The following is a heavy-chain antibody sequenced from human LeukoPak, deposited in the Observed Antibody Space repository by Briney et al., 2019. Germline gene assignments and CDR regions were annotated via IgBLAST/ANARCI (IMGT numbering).Heavy chain of an antibody. V-gene: IGHV4-59*11. CDR1: GGSIGSHY. CDR3: ARGDFNNWNLDY. CDR2: IYYSGST. D-gene: IGHD1-20*01. Sequence: ETLSFTCTVSGGSIGSHYWSWIRQPPGKGLEWIGYIYYSGSTNYNPSLKGRVTISVDTSKNQFSLKLSSVTAADTAVYYCARGDFNNWNLDYWGQGTLVTVSS. J-gene: IGHJ4*02.